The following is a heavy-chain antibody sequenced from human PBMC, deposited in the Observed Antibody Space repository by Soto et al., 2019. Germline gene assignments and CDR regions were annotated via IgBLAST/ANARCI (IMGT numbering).Heavy chain of an antibody. V-gene: IGHV4-31*11. D-gene: IGHD2-15*01. CDR3: ARYCSGGTCYDRIDS. CDR2: IYHGGTT. CDR1: GGSIDSAGSY. Sequence: QVQLQESGPGLVRPSQTLSLTCAVSGGSIDSAGSYWSWIRQIPGRGLEWIGHIYHGGTTDYNPSIKSRITMSMNTSKNQCSLELNSATAAAAVVYKCARYCSGGTCYDRIDSWGQGTLVTVSS. J-gene: IGHJ4*02.